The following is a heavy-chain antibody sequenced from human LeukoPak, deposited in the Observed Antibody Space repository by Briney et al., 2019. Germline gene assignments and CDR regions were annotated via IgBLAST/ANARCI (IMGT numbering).Heavy chain of an antibody. CDR2: INHSGST. CDR3: ARGYCSGGSCYYFAY. V-gene: IGHV4-34*01. Sequence: SETLSLTCAVYGGSFSGYYWSWIRQPPGKGLEWIGEINHSGSTNYNPSLKSRVTISVDTSKNQFSLKLSSVTAADTAVYYCARGYCSGGSCYYFAYWGQGTLVTVSS. CDR1: GGSFSGYY. D-gene: IGHD2-15*01. J-gene: IGHJ4*02.